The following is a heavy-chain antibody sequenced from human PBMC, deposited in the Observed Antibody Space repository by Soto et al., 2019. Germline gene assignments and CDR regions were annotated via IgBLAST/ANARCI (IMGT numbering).Heavy chain of an antibody. D-gene: IGHD3-16*01. CDR1: GYTFTNFG. V-gene: IGHV1-18*01. CDR2: ISAYNCNT. Sequence: QVQLVQSGAEVKKPGASVKVSCKTSGYTFTNFGLSWVRQSPGQGLEWMGWISAYNCNTNYAQNFQGRVTMTTDTSTSTAYIELRSLRSDDTAVYYCARGGTPIDHSGQGTLVTVSS. J-gene: IGHJ4*02. CDR3: ARGGTPIDH.